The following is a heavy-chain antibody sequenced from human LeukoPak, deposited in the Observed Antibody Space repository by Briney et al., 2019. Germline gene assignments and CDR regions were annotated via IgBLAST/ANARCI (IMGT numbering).Heavy chain of an antibody. D-gene: IGHD3-3*01. CDR1: GFTFSSYA. Sequence: PGGSLRLSCAASGFTFSSYAMSWVRQAPGKGLEWVSYISSSGSTIYYADSVKGRFTISRDNAKNSLYLQMNSLRAEDTAVYYCARVPSLRFLDEYYFDYWGQGTLVTVSS. J-gene: IGHJ4*02. CDR3: ARVPSLRFLDEYYFDY. CDR2: ISSSGSTI. V-gene: IGHV3-48*04.